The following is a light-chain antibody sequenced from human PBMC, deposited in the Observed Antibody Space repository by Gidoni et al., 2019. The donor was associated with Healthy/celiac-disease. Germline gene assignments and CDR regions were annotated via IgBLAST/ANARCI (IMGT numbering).Light chain of an antibody. J-gene: IGLJ2*01. Sequence: SYELTQPPSVSVSPGQTARITCSGDALPKQYAYWYQQKPGQAPVLVIYKDSERPSGIPERFSGSSSGTTVTLTISGVQAEDEADYHSQSADSSGTYVVFGGGTKLTVL. V-gene: IGLV3-25*02. CDR1: ALPKQY. CDR3: QSADSSGTYVV. CDR2: KDS.